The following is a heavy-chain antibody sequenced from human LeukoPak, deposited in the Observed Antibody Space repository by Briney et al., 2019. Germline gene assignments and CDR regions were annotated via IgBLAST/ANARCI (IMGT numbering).Heavy chain of an antibody. Sequence: PSETLSLTCTVSGGSISTYYWNWIRQPPGKGLEWIGYVYYNGNTSYNPSLKSRVTIAVDTSKNQFSLKLSSVTAADTAVYYCARTPYSSSWFYFDYWGQGTLVTVSS. V-gene: IGHV4-59*01. D-gene: IGHD6-13*01. J-gene: IGHJ4*02. CDR2: VYYNGNT. CDR1: GGSISTYY. CDR3: ARTPYSSSWFYFDY.